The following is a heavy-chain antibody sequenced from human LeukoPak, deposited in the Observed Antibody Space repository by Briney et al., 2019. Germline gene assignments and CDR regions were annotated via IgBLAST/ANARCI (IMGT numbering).Heavy chain of an antibody. J-gene: IGHJ4*02. Sequence: GGSLRLSCAASGFTFSSYEMNWVRQAPGKGLEWVSYISSSGSTIYYADSVKGRFTISRDNAKNSLYLQMNSLRVEDTGVYYCARDVYYGSGSPRLDYWGQGTLVTVSS. V-gene: IGHV3-48*03. CDR2: ISSSGSTI. D-gene: IGHD3-10*01. CDR3: ARDVYYGSGSPRLDY. CDR1: GFTFSSYE.